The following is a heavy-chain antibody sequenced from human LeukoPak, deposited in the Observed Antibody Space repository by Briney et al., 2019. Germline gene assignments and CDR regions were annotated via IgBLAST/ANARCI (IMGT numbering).Heavy chain of an antibody. CDR1: GFTFSSYW. D-gene: IGHD3-10*01. CDR2: IKQDGSEK. Sequence: GGSPRLSCAASGFTFSSYWMSWVRQAPGKGLEWVANIKQDGSEKYYVDSVKGRFTISRDNAKNSLYLQMNSLRAEGTAVYYCARERMVRGVINYYYGMDVWGKGTTVTVSS. J-gene: IGHJ6*04. CDR3: ARERMVRGVINYYYGMDV. V-gene: IGHV3-7*03.